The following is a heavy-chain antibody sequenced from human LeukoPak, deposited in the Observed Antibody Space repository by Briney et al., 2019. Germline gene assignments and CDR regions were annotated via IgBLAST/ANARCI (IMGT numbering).Heavy chain of an antibody. J-gene: IGHJ4*02. D-gene: IGHD5-24*01. V-gene: IGHV3-9*01. CDR1: GFTFDDYA. Sequence: GGSLRLSCAASGFTFDDYAMHWVRQAPGKGLEWVSGISWNSGSIGYADSVKGRFTISRDNAKNSLYLQMNSLRAEDTALYYCAKGRGDGYNYGNFDYWGQGTLVTVSS. CDR3: AKGRGDGYNYGNFDY. CDR2: ISWNSGSI.